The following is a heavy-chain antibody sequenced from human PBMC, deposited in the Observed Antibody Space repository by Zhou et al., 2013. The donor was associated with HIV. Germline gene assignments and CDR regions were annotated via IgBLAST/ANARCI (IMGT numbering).Heavy chain of an antibody. D-gene: IGHD6-13*01. Sequence: EVQLVQSGAEVKKPGATVKISCKVSGYTFTDYYIHWVQQAPGEGLAWLGLVDPEDGETLYAEKFQGRVTITADTSTDTAYMELSSLRSGGPRVRLFTXCNEGERQQLDYFTTWGQGTLVHRL. CDR2: VDPEDGET. CDR3: TXCNEGERQQLDYFTT. CDR1: GYTFTDYY. J-gene: IGHJ4*02. V-gene: IGHV1-69-2*01.